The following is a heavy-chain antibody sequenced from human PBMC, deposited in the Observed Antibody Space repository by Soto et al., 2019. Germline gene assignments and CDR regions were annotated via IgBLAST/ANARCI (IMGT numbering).Heavy chain of an antibody. CDR1: GFTFSSYG. J-gene: IGHJ3*02. CDR3: ASKSRPMYYYDSSGYDDDAFDI. Sequence: PGGSLIPSFAASGFTFSSYGMHWVRQAPGKGLEWVVVISYDGSNKYYADSVKGRFTISRDNSKNTLYLQMNSLRAEDTAVYYCASKSRPMYYYDSSGYDDDAFDIWGQGTMVTVSS. CDR2: ISYDGSNK. V-gene: IGHV3-30*03. D-gene: IGHD3-22*01.